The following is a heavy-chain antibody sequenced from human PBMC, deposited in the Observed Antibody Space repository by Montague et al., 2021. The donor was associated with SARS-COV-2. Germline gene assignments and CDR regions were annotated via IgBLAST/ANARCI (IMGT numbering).Heavy chain of an antibody. D-gene: IGHD4-11*01. Sequence: SHTLSLTCAVSGVSITSTNWWSLVRQPPGKGLEWIGEISYGGIATYNPSLKSRATISMDRSRNLFSLKLSSVTAADTAIYYCAGKVLTVPADYWGQGTLVTVS. CDR1: GVSITSTNW. V-gene: IGHV4/OR15-8*02. CDR2: ISYGGIA. J-gene: IGHJ4*02. CDR3: AGKVLTVPADY.